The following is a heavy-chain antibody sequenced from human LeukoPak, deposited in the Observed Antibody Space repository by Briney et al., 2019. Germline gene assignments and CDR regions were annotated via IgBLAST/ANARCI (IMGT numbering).Heavy chain of an antibody. Sequence: GESLKICGEASGYSFSNYWIGWVRQMAGKGLGWMGIIYPGDSDTRDSPSFQGHVTIWADKSSSASYLQWRSRKASHTAMYYCAQHSSGGNEGPDAEHFQHWGQGTLVTVSS. D-gene: IGHD4-23*01. CDR2: IYPGDSDT. J-gene: IGHJ1*01. V-gene: IGHV5-51*01. CDR1: GYSFSNYW. CDR3: AQHSSGGNEGPDAEHFQH.